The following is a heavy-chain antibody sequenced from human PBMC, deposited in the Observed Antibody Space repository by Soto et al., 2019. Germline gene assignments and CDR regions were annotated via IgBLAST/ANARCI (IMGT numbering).Heavy chain of an antibody. CDR3: ASPHLGSARSTLKPSDP. Sequence: SQTLSLTCAISGDSVSSNSAAWNWIRQSPSRGLEWLGRTYYRSRWYNDYAISVKGRITIKPDTSKNQFSLQLNSVIPEDTAVYPCASPHLGSARSTLKPSDPCRQGTLGT. V-gene: IGHV6-1*01. CDR2: TYYRSRWYN. CDR1: GDSVSSNSAA. D-gene: IGHD2-15*01. J-gene: IGHJ5*02.